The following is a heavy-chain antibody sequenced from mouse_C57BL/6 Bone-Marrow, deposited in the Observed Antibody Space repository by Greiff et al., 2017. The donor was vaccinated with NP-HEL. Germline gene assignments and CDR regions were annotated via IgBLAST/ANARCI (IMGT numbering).Heavy chain of an antibody. CDR2: IDPENGDT. J-gene: IGHJ2*01. V-gene: IGHV14-4*01. Sequence: EVHLVESGAELVRPGASVKLSCTASGFNIKDDYMHWVKQRPEQGLEWIGWIDPENGDTEYASKFQGKATITADTSSNTAYLQLSSLTSEDTAVYYCTWIYYYGPYYFDYWGQGTTLTVSS. D-gene: IGHD1-1*01. CDR1: GFNIKDDY. CDR3: TWIYYYGPYYFDY.